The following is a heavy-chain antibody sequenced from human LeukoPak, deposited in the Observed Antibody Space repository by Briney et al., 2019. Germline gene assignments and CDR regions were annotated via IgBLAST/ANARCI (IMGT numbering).Heavy chain of an antibody. CDR2: INPNSGVT. D-gene: IGHD1-7*01. V-gene: IGHV1-2*02. J-gene: IGHJ3*02. CDR3: VRAVSGTLGGAFDI. CDR1: GYTFIDYF. Sequence: ASVKVSCKASGYTFIDYFIHGRRERPGQGLEWLGWINPNSGVTRYAQKFQDRVTMTRDTAAYMELSSLKSDDTAMYYCVRAVSGTLGGAFDIWGQGTAVTVSS.